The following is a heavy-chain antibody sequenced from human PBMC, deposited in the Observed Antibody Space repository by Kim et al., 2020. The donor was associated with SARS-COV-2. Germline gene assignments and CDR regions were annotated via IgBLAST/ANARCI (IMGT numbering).Heavy chain of an antibody. Sequence: AKGFTGRFAFSLDTSVSTAYLQISSLKAEDTAVYYCARDVSYYGSGIFDYWGQGTLVTVSS. J-gene: IGHJ4*02. V-gene: IGHV7-4-1*02. D-gene: IGHD3-10*01. CDR3: ARDVSYYGSGIFDY.